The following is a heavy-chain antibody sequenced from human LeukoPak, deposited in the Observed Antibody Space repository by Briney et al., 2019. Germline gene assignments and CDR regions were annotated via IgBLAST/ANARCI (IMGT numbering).Heavy chain of an antibody. Sequence: GGSLRLSCAASGYTFSGYGMHWVRQAPGKGLEWVAVIWYAGSNKYYADSVKGRFTISRDNSKNTLYLQMNSLRAEDTAVYYCAASSGWYAPFDYWGQGTLVTVSS. CDR2: IWYAGSNK. CDR1: GYTFSGYG. J-gene: IGHJ4*02. CDR3: AASSGWYAPFDY. D-gene: IGHD6-19*01. V-gene: IGHV3-33*01.